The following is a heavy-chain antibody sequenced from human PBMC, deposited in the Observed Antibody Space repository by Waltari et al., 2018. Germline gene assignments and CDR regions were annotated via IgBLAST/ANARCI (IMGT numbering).Heavy chain of an antibody. J-gene: IGHJ2*01. V-gene: IGHV4-59*01. Sequence: QVQLQESGPGLVKPSETLSLTCTVSGGSISSYYWSWIRQPPGKGLEWIGYIYYSGSTNYNPSLKSRVTISVDTSKNQFSLKLSSVTAADTAVYYCASGYSYGDWYFDLWGRGTLVTVSS. D-gene: IGHD5-18*01. CDR2: IYYSGST. CDR1: GGSISSYY. CDR3: ASGYSYGDWYFDL.